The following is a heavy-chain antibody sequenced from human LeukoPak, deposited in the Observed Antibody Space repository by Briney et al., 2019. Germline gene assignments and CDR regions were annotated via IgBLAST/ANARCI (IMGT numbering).Heavy chain of an antibody. D-gene: IGHD6-19*01. V-gene: IGHV3-74*01. CDR1: GFTFSDYW. CDR3: GRDESVSGPTTFDF. CDR2: TNTDGRST. Sequence: GGSLRLSCAASGFTFSDYWMHWVRQVPGKGLVWVSRTNTDGRSTIYADSVKGRFTISRDNAKNTLYLQMNSLRGEDTGVYYCGRDESVSGPTTFDFWGQGTLVTVSS. J-gene: IGHJ4*02.